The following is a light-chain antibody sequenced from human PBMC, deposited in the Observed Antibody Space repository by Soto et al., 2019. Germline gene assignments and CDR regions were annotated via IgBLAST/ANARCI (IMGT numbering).Light chain of an antibody. CDR1: QPIGTS. V-gene: IGKV1-39*01. Sequence: DIQMTQSPSSLSAFVGDSVTVTCRASQPIGTSLHWYQQRAGTAPKVLISAATKLQSGVPSRFSGLGSGTEFTLTIGTVQPEDSATFFCEQGYNTFWTLGRGNEVDIK. CDR3: EQGYNTFWT. J-gene: IGKJ1*01. CDR2: AAT.